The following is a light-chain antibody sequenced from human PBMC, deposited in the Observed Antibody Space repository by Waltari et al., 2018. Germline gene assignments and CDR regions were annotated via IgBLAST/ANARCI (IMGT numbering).Light chain of an antibody. CDR1: NSDIGSNS. CDR3: AAWEDTLSGAV. CDR2: SND. J-gene: IGLJ3*02. V-gene: IGLV1-44*01. Sequence: QSALTQPPSVSGAPGQRVPMSCSGGNSDIGSNSVAWYQQLPGMAPKLVIFSNDKRPSGVPDRFSGSKSGTSASLTISGLESEDGAVYFCAAWEDTLSGAVFGGGTKLTVL.